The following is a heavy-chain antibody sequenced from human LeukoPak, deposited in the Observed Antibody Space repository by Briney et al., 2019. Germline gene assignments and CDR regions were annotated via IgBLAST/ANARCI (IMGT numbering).Heavy chain of an antibody. J-gene: IGHJ4*02. CDR2: IYYSGST. V-gene: IGHV4-39*07. D-gene: IGHD6-19*01. CDR1: GGSISSSSYY. Sequence: TPSETLSLTCTVSGGSISSSSYYWGWIRQPPGKGLEWIGSIYYSGSTYYNPSLKSRVTISVDTSKNQFSLKLSSVTAADTAVYYCARHGIAVAGPKFDYWGQGTLVTASS. CDR3: ARHGIAVAGPKFDY.